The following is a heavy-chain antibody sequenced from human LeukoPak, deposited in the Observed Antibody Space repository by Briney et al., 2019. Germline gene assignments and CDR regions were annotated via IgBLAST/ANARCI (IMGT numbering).Heavy chain of an antibody. Sequence: SETLSLTCTVSGVSISSGGYYWSWIRQQPGTGLEWIGYIYYSGSTYYNPSLKSRVTISVDTSKNQFSLKLSSVTAADTAVYYCASSLQGWILDYWGQGTLVTVSS. J-gene: IGHJ4*02. V-gene: IGHV4-31*03. CDR1: GVSISSGGYY. CDR2: IYYSGST. D-gene: IGHD5-18*01. CDR3: ASSLQGWILDY.